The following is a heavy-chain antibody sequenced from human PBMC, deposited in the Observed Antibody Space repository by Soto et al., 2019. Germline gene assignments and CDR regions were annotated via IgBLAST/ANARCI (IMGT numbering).Heavy chain of an antibody. CDR1: GFTFDDYG. J-gene: IGHJ4*02. CDR2: INWNGGST. D-gene: IGHD3-22*01. Sequence: GGSLRLSCAASGFTFDDYGMSWVRQAPGKGLEWVSGINWNGGSTGYADSVKGRFTISRDNAKNSLYLQMNSLRAEDTALYHCARGHYYYDSSGYYYFDYWGQGTLVTVSS. CDR3: ARGHYYYDSSGYYYFDY. V-gene: IGHV3-20*01.